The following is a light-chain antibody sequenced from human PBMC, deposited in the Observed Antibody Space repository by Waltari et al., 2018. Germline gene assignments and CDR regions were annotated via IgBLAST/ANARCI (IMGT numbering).Light chain of an antibody. J-gene: IGKJ1*01. CDR3: QHYVRLPAT. CDR1: QSVSRS. CDR2: GAS. V-gene: IGKV3-20*01. Sequence: IVLTQSPGTLSLSPGERATLSCRASQSVSRSLAWYQQKPGQAPKLLIYGASTRATGIPDRFTGSGSGTYVSLTISSLEPEDFAIYFCQHYVRLPATFGQGTKVEIK.